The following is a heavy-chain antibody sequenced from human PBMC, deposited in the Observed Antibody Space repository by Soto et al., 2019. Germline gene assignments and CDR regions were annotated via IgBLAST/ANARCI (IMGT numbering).Heavy chain of an antibody. V-gene: IGHV1-69*13. CDR2: IIPIFGTA. Sequence: GASVKVSCKASGDTFSSYAISWVRQAPGQGLEWMGGIIPIFGTANYAQKFQGRVTITADESTSTAYMELSSLRSEDTAVYYCARDSTAGSGVEWDWFDPWGQGTLVTVSS. D-gene: IGHD3-10*01. J-gene: IGHJ5*02. CDR1: GDTFSSYA. CDR3: ARDSTAGSGVEWDWFDP.